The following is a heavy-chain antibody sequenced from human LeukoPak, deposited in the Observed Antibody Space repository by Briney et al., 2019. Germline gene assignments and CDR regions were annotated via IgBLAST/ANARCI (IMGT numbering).Heavy chain of an antibody. J-gene: IGHJ4*02. V-gene: IGHV1-46*01. D-gene: IGHD1-20*01. CDR3: TRDESITGTAYRFDY. CDR2: INPSGGST. Sequence: ASVKVSCKASGYTFTSYYMHWVRQAPGQGLEWMGIINPSGGSTSYAQKFQGRVTMTRDTSTSTVYMELSSLRSEDTAVYYCTRDESITGTAYRFDYWGQGILVTVSS. CDR1: GYTFTSYY.